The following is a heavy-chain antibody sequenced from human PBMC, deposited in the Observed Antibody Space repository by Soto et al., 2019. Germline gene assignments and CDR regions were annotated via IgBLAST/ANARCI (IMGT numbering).Heavy chain of an antibody. J-gene: IGHJ4*02. CDR1: GYTFTSYG. V-gene: IGHV1-18*01. D-gene: IGHD2-15*01. CDR3: ARDSARYCSGGSCYSGY. CDR2: ISAYNGHT. Sequence: QVQLVQSGAEVKKPGASVKVSCKASGYTFTSYGISWVRQAPGQGLEWMGWISAYNGHTNYAQKLQGRVTMTTDTSPSTAYMELRSLRSDDTACYYCARDSARYCSGGSCYSGYWGQGTLVTVSS.